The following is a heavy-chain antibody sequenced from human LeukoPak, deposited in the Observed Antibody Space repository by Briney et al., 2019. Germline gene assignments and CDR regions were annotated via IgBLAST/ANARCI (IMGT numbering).Heavy chain of an antibody. V-gene: IGHV4-59*01. CDR1: GGSISSYY. CDR3: ARAFTVLGLDY. Sequence: SETLSLTCTVSGGSISSYYWSWIRQPPGKGLEWIGYIYYSGSTNYNPSLKSRVTISVDTSKNQFSLKLSSVTAADTAVYYCARAFTVLGLDYWGQGTLVTVSS. D-gene: IGHD3-3*01. CDR2: IYYSGST. J-gene: IGHJ4*02.